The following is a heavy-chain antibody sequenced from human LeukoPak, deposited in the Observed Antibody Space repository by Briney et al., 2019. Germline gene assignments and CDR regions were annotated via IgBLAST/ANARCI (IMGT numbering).Heavy chain of an antibody. Sequence: GGSLRLSCAASGFTFSSYAMHWVRQAPGKGLEYVSAISSNGGSTYYANSVKGRFTISRDNSKNTLYLQMGSLRAEDMAVYYCARVGIVGATIPCFDYWGQGTLVTVSS. D-gene: IGHD1-26*01. CDR1: GFTFSSYA. CDR2: ISSNGGST. V-gene: IGHV3-64*01. CDR3: ARVGIVGATIPCFDY. J-gene: IGHJ4*02.